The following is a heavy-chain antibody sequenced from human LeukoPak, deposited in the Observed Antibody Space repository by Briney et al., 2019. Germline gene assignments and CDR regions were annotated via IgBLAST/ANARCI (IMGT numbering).Heavy chain of an antibody. V-gene: IGHV3-23*01. J-gene: IGHJ4*02. D-gene: IGHD3-10*01. CDR3: AKRIVGSGTSHYFYY. Sequence: VGSLRVSPVTPESTVASISIGFGRQGPRKRLEWVSSISGSGVSTYYADAVKGRFTISRDNSKNKLYLQINRLSSEDTAVYYCAKRIVGSGTSHYFYYWGQGTLVTVSS. CDR1: ESTVASIS. CDR2: ISGSGVST.